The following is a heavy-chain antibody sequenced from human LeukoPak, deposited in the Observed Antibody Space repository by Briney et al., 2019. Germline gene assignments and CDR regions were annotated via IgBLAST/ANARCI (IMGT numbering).Heavy chain of an antibody. CDR3: TRHHPPSYYYDSSGYQCDY. J-gene: IGHJ4*02. Sequence: GRSLRLSCTAPGFTFGVYAMSWVRQAPGKGLEWVGFIRSKAYGGTTEYAASVKGRFTISRDDSKSIAYLQMNSLKTEDTAVYYCTRHHPPSYYYDSSGYQCDYWGQGTLVTVSS. CDR2: IRSKAYGGTT. D-gene: IGHD3-22*01. CDR1: GFTFGVYA. V-gene: IGHV3-49*04.